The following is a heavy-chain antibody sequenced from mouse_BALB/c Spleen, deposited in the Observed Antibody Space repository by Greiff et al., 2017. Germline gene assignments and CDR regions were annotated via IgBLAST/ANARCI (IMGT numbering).Heavy chain of an antibody. CDR1: GYTFTSYW. V-gene: IGHV1S81*02. CDR3: ANQDGNYFDY. Sequence: QVQLQQPGAELVKPGASVKLSCKASGYTFTSYWMHWVKQRPGQGLEWIGEINPSNGRTNYNEKFKSKATLTVDKSSSTAYMQLSSLTSEDSAVYYCANQDGNYFDYWGQGTTLTVSS. D-gene: IGHD2-1*01. J-gene: IGHJ2*01. CDR2: INPSNGRT.